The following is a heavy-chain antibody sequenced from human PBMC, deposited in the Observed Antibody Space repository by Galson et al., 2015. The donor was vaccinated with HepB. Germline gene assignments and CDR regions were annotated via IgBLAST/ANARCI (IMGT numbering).Heavy chain of an antibody. CDR3: ARDVTGEWYFDL. D-gene: IGHD7-27*01. V-gene: IGHV4-59*01. CDR1: GGSISGYY. CDR2: TYYSGST. J-gene: IGHJ2*01. Sequence: ETLSLTCTVSGGSISGYYWSWIRQPPGKGLEWIGYTYYSGSTNNNPSLKSRATISRDTSKNQFSLRLSSVTAADTAVYYCARDVTGEWYFDLWGRGTLVTVSS.